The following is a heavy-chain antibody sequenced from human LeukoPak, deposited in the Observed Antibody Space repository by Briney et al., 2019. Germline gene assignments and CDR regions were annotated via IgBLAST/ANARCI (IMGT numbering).Heavy chain of an antibody. CDR1: GFTFSDYR. D-gene: IGHD4-17*01. CDR2: ISSGSLYM. Sequence: GGSLRLSCAASGFTFSDYRMNWVRQAPGKGLEWVSSISSGSLYMYYADSVKGRFTISRDNAKNSLYLQMNSVRGEDTAVYYCARHLRYDCGEYEDNFDSWGQGTLVTVSS. CDR3: ARHLRYDCGEYEDNFDS. V-gene: IGHV3-21*01. J-gene: IGHJ4*02.